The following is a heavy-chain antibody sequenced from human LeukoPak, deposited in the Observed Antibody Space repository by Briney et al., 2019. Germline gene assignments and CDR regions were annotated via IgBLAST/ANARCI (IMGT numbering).Heavy chain of an antibody. J-gene: IGHJ4*02. CDR3: AREAGYSSGWAFDY. D-gene: IGHD6-19*01. Sequence: GRSLRLSCAASGFTFSSYGMHWVRQAPGKGLEWVSSISSSSSYIYYADSVKGRFTISRDNAKNSLYLQMNSLRAEDTAVYYCAREAGYSSGWAFDYWGQGTLVTVSS. CDR2: ISSSSSYI. V-gene: IGHV3-21*01. CDR1: GFTFSSYG.